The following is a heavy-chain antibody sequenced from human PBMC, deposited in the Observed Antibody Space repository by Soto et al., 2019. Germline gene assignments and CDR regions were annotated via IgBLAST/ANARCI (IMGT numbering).Heavy chain of an antibody. CDR1: GYTFTSYA. CDR2: INAGNGNT. CDR3: ARDFKPGGYCSGGSCYHDAFDI. V-gene: IGHV1-3*01. Sequence: ASVKVSCNASGYTFTSYAMHWVRQAPGQRLEWMGWINAGNGNTKYSQKFQGRVTITRDTSASTAYMELSSLRSEDTAVYYCARDFKPGGYCSGGSCYHDAFDIWGQGTMVTVSS. D-gene: IGHD2-15*01. J-gene: IGHJ3*02.